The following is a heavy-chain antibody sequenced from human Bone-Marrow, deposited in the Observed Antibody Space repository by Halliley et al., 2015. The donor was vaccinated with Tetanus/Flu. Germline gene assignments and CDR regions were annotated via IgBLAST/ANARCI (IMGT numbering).Heavy chain of an antibody. CDR2: IGIGGDS. J-gene: IGHJ2*01. V-gene: IGHV3-13*01. D-gene: IGHD1-26*01. Sequence: VSGIGIGGDSYYGVSVKGRFTISRGNAENSLFLQMNSLTAGDTAVHYCARDFTAIGIWYFDLWGRGTLVTVSS. CDR3: ARDFTAIGIWYFDL.